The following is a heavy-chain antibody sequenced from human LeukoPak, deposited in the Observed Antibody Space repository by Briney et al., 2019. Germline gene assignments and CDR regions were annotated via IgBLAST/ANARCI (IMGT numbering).Heavy chain of an antibody. D-gene: IGHD3-10*01. CDR1: GFTFTTYS. CDR3: AKEWFGAPVGWFDP. J-gene: IGHJ5*02. V-gene: IGHV3-23*01. Sequence: GGSLRLSCAASGFTFTTYSMSWVRQAPGKGLEWVSAISGSGGSTYYADSGKGRFTISRDNSKNTLYLQMNSLRAEDTAVYYCAKEWFGAPVGWFDPWGQGTLVTVSS. CDR2: ISGSGGST.